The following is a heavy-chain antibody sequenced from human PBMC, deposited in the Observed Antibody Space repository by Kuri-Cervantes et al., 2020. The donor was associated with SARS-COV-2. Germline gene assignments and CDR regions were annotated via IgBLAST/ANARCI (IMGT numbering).Heavy chain of an antibody. D-gene: IGHD2-15*01. CDR1: GGTLSSYA. V-gene: IGHV1-69*13. J-gene: IGHJ6*02. CDR3: AGLGYCSGGSCYYYYYGMDV. CDR2: IIPIFGTA. Sequence: SVKVSCKASGGTLSSYAISWVRQAPGQGLEWMGGIIPIFGTANYAQKFQGRVTITADESTSTAYMELSSLRSEDTAVYYCAGLGYCSGGSCYYYYYGMDVWGQGTTVTVSS.